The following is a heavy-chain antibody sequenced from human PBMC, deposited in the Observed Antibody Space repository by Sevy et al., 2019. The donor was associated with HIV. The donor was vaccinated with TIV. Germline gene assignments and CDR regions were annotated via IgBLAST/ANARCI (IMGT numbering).Heavy chain of an antibody. CDR3: ARRAYYDFWSGPMPKDYGMDV. CDR2: IYPGDSDT. V-gene: IGHV5-51*01. CDR1: GYSFTSYW. Sequence: GESLKISCKGSGYSFTSYWIGWVRQMPGKDLEWMGIIYPGDSDTRYSPSFQGQVTISADKSISTAYLQWSSLKASDTAMYYCARRAYYDFWSGPMPKDYGMDVWGQGTTVTVSS. J-gene: IGHJ6*02. D-gene: IGHD3-3*01.